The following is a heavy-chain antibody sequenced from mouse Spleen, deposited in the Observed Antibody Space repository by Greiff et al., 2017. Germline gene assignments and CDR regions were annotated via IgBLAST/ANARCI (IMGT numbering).Heavy chain of an antibody. CDR1: GYSFTGYY. V-gene: IGHV1-42*01. CDR2: INPSTGGT. D-gene: IGHD1-1*01. Sequence: EVQGVESGPELVKPGASVKISCKASGYSFTGYYMNWVKQSPEKSLEWIGEINPSTGGTTYNQKFKAKATLTVDKSSSTAYMQLKSLTSEDSAVYYCARGITFYAMDYWGQGTSVTVSS. CDR3: ARGITFYAMDY. J-gene: IGHJ4*01.